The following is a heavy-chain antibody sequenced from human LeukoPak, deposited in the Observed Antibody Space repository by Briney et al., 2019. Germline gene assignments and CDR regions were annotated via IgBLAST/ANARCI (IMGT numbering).Heavy chain of an antibody. CDR2: IYTSGST. J-gene: IGHJ3*02. D-gene: IGHD1-26*01. CDR1: GGSISSGSYY. V-gene: IGHV4-61*02. Sequence: PSETLSLTCTVSGGSISSGSYYWSWIRQPAGKGLEWIGRIYTSGSTNYNPSLKSRVTISVDTSKNQFSLKLSSVTAADTAVYYCARDRDSGSYYEEAFDIWGQGTMVTVSS. CDR3: ARDRDSGSYYEEAFDI.